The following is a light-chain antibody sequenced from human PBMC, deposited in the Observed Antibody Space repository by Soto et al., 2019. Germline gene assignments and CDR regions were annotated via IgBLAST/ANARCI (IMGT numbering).Light chain of an antibody. J-gene: IGKJ1*01. CDR1: QAVRSE. V-gene: IGKV1-17*01. Sequence: SQMTQSPSSLSASVGDRVTITCRASQAVRSEVAWYQQKPGKAPKRLIYAASSLQSGVPSRFSGSGSGTEFTLTISSLQPEDFATYYCLQHSSYPWTFGQGTKVDNK. CDR2: AAS. CDR3: LQHSSYPWT.